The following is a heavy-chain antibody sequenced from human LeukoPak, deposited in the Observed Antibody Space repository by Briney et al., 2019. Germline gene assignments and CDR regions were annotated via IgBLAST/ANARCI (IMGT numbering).Heavy chain of an antibody. CDR3: ARDNYYYDSSGYYYNWFDP. D-gene: IGHD3-22*01. CDR2: INPNSGGT. J-gene: IGHJ5*01. V-gene: IGHV1-2*02. Sequence: GASVKVSCKASGYTFTGYYMHWVRQAPGQGLEWMGWINPNSGGTNYAQKFQGRVTMTRDTSINTAYMELSRLRSDDTAVYYCARDNYYYDSSGYYYNWFDPWGQGTLVTVSS. CDR1: GYTFTGYY.